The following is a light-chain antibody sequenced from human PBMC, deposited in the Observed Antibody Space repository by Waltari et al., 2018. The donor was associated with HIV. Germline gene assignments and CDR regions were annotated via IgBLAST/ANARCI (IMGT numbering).Light chain of an antibody. CDR1: SSDVGGYNY. V-gene: IGLV2-14*01. CDR2: DVS. J-gene: IGLJ1*01. CDR3: SSYTSSSTRV. Sequence: QSALTQPASVSGSPGQSITISCTGTSSDVGGYNYVSWYQQHPGKAPKLMIYDVSNRPSGVSNCFSGSKSSNTASLTISGLQAEDEADYYCSSYTSSSTRVFGTGTKVTVL.